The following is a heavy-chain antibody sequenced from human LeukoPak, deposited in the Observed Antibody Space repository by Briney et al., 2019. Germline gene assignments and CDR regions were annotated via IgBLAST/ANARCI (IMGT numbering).Heavy chain of an antibody. D-gene: IGHD2-2*01. CDR2: IYYSGST. CDR1: GGSISSSSYY. Sequence: SETLSLTCTVSGGSISSSSYYWGWIRQPPGKGLEWIGYIYYSGSTNYNPSLKSRVTISVDTSKNQFSLKLSSVTAADTAVYYCARHSTTAGTEYAFDIWGQGTMVTVSS. V-gene: IGHV4-61*05. J-gene: IGHJ3*02. CDR3: ARHSTTAGTEYAFDI.